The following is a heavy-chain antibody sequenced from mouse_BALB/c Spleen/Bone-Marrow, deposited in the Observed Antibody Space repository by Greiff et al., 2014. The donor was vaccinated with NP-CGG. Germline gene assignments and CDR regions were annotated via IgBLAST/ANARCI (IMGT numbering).Heavy chain of an antibody. CDR2: IDPANDNT. CDR1: GFNIKDTF. V-gene: IGHV14-3*02. J-gene: IGHJ4*01. CDR3: ARWLVRMDY. D-gene: IGHD2-3*01. Sequence: VQLKESGAELVKPGASVKLSCTTSGFNIKDTFMNWGKQRPEQGLEWIGRIDPANDNTEYDPRFQGKATITTDTSSNTAYLQLSSLTSEDTAVYYCARWLVRMDYWGQGTSVTVSS.